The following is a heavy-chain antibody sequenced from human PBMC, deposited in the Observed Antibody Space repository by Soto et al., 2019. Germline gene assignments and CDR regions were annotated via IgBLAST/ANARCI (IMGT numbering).Heavy chain of an antibody. CDR3: ARDGDCTNGVCYKRYYYYYMDV. CDR1: GYTFTSSA. D-gene: IGHD2-8*01. Sequence: GASVKVSCKASGYTFTSSAMHWVRQAPGQRLEWMGWINAGNGNTKYSQKFQGRVTITRDTSASTAYMELSSLRSEDTAVYYCARDGDCTNGVCYKRYYYYYMDVWAKGNTVPVS. J-gene: IGHJ6*03. V-gene: IGHV1-3*01. CDR2: INAGNGNT.